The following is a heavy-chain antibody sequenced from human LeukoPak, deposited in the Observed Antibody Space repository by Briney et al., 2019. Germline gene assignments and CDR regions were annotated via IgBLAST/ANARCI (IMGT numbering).Heavy chain of an antibody. D-gene: IGHD1-26*01. CDR1: GGSISSYY. CDR2: IYYSGST. CDR3: ARYIVSYPHDAFDI. Sequence: SETLSLTCTVSGGSISSYYWSWIRQPPGKGLEWIGYIYYSGSTSYNPSLKSRVTISVDTSKKQFSLKLSSVTAADTAFYYCARYIVSYPHDAFDIWGQGTLVTVSS. V-gene: IGHV4-59*01. J-gene: IGHJ4*02.